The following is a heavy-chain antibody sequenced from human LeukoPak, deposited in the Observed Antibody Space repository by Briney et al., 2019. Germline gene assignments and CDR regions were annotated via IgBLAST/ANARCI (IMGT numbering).Heavy chain of an antibody. CDR2: IHYSGST. CDR1: GDSLTNHF. J-gene: IGHJ5*02. Sequence: KPSETLSLTCIVSGDSLTNHFWSWIRQPPGKGLEWIGWIHYSGSTDYNPSLKSRVTISIYTSKNQFSLKLDSVTAADTAVYYCARYWAATVGHSKWFDPGGGETLVTVS. D-gene: IGHD4-23*01. CDR3: ARYWAATVGHSKWFDP. V-gene: IGHV4-59*08.